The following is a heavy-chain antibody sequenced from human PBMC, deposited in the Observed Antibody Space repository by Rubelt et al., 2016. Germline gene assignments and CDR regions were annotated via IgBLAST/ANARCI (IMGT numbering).Heavy chain of an antibody. CDR1: GYTFTSYG. CDR3: ARDVSIQLWLREYNWFDP. J-gene: IGHJ5*02. Sequence: QVQLVQSGAEVKKPGASVKVSCKASGYTFTSYGISWVRQAPGQGLEWMGWISAYNGNPNYAQKLQGRGTMTTDKSRGTAYMELGSLRADDTAGYYCARDVSIQLWLREYNWFDPWGQGTLVTVSS. CDR2: ISAYNGNP. V-gene: IGHV1-18*01. D-gene: IGHD5-18*01.